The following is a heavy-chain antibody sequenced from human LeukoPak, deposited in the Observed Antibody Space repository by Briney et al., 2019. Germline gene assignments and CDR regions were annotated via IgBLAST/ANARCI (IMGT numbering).Heavy chain of an antibody. D-gene: IGHD5-18*01. V-gene: IGHV3-23*01. CDR1: GFTSSTFA. Sequence: GGSLRLSCAASGFTSSTFAMIRVRQPPGKGLEWVSSIFPSGGEIHYADSVRGRFTIYRDNSKSILSLQMNSLRAEDTAIYYCATYRQVLLPFESWGQGTLVTVSS. CDR3: ATYRQVLLPFES. J-gene: IGHJ4*02. CDR2: IFPSGGEI.